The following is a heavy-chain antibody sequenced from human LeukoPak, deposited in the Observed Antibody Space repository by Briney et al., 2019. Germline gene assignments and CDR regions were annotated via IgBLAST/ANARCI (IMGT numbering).Heavy chain of an antibody. Sequence: ASVKVSRKASGYTFTGYYMHWVRQAPGQGLEWMGRINPNSGGTNYAQKFQGRVTMTRDTSISTAYMELSRLRSDDTAVCYCAREEYSSGWYDPGWFDPWSQGTLVTVSS. J-gene: IGHJ5*02. CDR2: INPNSGGT. CDR3: AREEYSSGWYDPGWFDP. D-gene: IGHD6-19*01. V-gene: IGHV1-2*06. CDR1: GYTFTGYY.